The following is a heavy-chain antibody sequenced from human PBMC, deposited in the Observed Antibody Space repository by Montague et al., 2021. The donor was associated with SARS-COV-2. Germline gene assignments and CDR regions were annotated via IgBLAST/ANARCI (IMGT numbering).Heavy chain of an antibody. CDR3: VTSSSRGYYVGLDY. V-gene: IGHV4-34*01. J-gene: IGHJ4*02. Sequence: SETLSLTCALYGGSFSGFQWSWIRQSPGKGLEWIGEINQSGSTNYNVSLKSRLTMSLDTSKNQVSLKLSSVTAADTAVYYCVTSSSRGYYVGLDYWGQGTLVTVTS. CDR2: INQSGST. D-gene: IGHD3-10*01. CDR1: GGSFSGFQ.